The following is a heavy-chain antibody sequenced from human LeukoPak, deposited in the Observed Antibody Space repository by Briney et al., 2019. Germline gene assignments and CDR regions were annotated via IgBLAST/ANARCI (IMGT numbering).Heavy chain of an antibody. V-gene: IGHV1-58*01. CDR2: IVVGSGNT. Sequence: GTSVKVSCKASGFTXTSSAVQWVRQARGQRLEWIGWIVVGSGNTNYAQKSQERVTITRDMSTSTAYMELSSLRSEDTAVYYCAASPDYYDSSGYSYYFDYWGQGTLVTVSS. CDR3: AASPDYYDSSGYSYYFDY. D-gene: IGHD3-22*01. J-gene: IGHJ4*02. CDR1: GFTXTSSA.